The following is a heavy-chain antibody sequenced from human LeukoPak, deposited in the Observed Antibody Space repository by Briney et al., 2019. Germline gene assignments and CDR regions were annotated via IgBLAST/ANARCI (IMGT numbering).Heavy chain of an antibody. D-gene: IGHD1-26*01. J-gene: IGHJ4*02. CDR1: GDSISTYY. V-gene: IGHV4-59*01. CDR2: IYYTGTT. CDR3: ARSSSTGSYWADY. Sequence: SETLSLTCTVSGDSISTYYWRWIRQPPGKGLEWIGYIYYTGTTGYNPSLKSRDTISVDTSKNQFSLKPSSVTAADTAVYYCARSSSTGSYWADYWGQGTLVTVSS.